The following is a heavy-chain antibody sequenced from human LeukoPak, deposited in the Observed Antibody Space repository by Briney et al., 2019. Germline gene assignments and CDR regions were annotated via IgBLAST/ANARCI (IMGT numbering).Heavy chain of an antibody. Sequence: SETLSLTCAVYGGSFSGYYWSWIRQPPGKGLEWLGEINHSGSNNYNPSLKSRVTISVDTSKNQFPLKLSSVTAADTAVYYCARRGRGYYYGSGSINWFDPWGQGTLVTVSS. J-gene: IGHJ5*02. CDR3: ARRGRGYYYGSGSINWFDP. D-gene: IGHD3-10*01. CDR1: GGSFSGYY. CDR2: INHSGSN. V-gene: IGHV4-34*01.